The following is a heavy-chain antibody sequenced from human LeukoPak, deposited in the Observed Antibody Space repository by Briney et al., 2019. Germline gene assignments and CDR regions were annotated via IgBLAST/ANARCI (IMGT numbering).Heavy chain of an antibody. CDR3: ARVLRYFRRYYYYGMDV. V-gene: IGHV4-34*01. Sequence: SETLSLTCAVSGGSFSGYYWSWIRQPPGKGLEWIGEINHSGSTNYNPSLKSRVTISVDTSKNQFSLKLSSVTAADTAVYYCARVLRYFRRYYYYGMDVWGQGTTVTVSS. CDR1: GGSFSGYY. CDR2: INHSGST. D-gene: IGHD3-9*01. J-gene: IGHJ6*02.